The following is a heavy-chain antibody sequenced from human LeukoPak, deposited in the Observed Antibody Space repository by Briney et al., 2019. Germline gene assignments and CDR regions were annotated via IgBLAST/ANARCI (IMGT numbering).Heavy chain of an antibody. V-gene: IGHV3-30*18. CDR2: ISHNGDAT. CDR3: AKEPNSYSSGWYFQH. D-gene: IGHD6-25*01. Sequence: YPGGSRRLSCAASGFTFSNYGMQWVRQPPGKGLEWVAVISHNGDATFYADSVKGRFTISRDNSKSTLDLQMNSLRAEDTAVYYCAKEPNSYSSGWYFQHWGQGTLVTVSS. J-gene: IGHJ1*01. CDR1: GFTFSNYG.